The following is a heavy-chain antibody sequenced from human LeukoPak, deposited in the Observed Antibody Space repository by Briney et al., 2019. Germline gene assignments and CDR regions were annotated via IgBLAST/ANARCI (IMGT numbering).Heavy chain of an antibody. Sequence: GGSLRLSCAASGVTVSSNYMSWVRQAPGKGLEWVSVIYSGVYTQDADAVYADSVKGRFTISRDNSKNTLYLQMNSLRVEDTAVYYCAREYDLLTAYYTDLGYWGQGTLVTVSS. J-gene: IGHJ4*02. D-gene: IGHD3-9*01. CDR1: GVTVSSNY. CDR2: IYSGVYT. CDR3: AREYDLLTAYYTDLGY. V-gene: IGHV3-66*01.